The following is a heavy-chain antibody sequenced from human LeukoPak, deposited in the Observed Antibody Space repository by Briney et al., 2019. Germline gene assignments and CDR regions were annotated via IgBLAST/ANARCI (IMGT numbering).Heavy chain of an antibody. J-gene: IGHJ3*02. CDR3: ARDTLIASPDAFDI. D-gene: IGHD3-16*01. CDR1: GYTFTGYY. Sequence: GASVTVSCKASGYTFTGYYLHWVRQAPGQGLEWMGWLNPNSGGTNYAQNFQARVTMTRDTSINTAYMELSRLRSDDTAVYYCARDTLIASPDAFDIWGQGTMVTVSS. V-gene: IGHV1-2*02. CDR2: LNPNSGGT.